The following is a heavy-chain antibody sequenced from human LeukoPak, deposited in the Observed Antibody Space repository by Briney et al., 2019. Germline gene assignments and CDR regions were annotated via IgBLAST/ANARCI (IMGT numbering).Heavy chain of an antibody. Sequence: PGGSLRLSCEASGFTFRSFGMSWVRQAPGKGLEWVSGFSGSGGSTSYADSVKGRFTISRDMSKNTLYLQMDNLRAEDTGVYFCARLPTFYYDSSGYHYDYWGQGTLVTVSS. J-gene: IGHJ4*02. CDR3: ARLPTFYYDSSGYHYDY. CDR2: FSGSGGST. CDR1: GFTFRSFG. D-gene: IGHD3-22*01. V-gene: IGHV3-23*01.